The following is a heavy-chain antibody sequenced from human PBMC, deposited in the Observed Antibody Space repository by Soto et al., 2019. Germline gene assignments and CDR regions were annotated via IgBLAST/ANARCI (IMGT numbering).Heavy chain of an antibody. CDR2: IYYSGST. J-gene: IGHJ4*02. CDR3: ATSAHAPRHPFDY. Sequence: QLQLQESGPGLVKPSETLSLTCTVSGGSISSSSYYWGWIRQPPGKGLEWIGSIYYSGSTYYNPSLKSRVTISVDTSKNQFSLKLSSVTAADTAVYYCATSAHAPRHPFDYWGQGTLVTVSS. CDR1: GGSISSSSYY. V-gene: IGHV4-39*01.